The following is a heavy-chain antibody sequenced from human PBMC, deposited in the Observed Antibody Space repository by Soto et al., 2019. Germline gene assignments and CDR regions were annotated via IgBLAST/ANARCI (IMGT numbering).Heavy chain of an antibody. CDR1: GFSLSTNGVG. Sequence: QITLKESGPPLVKPTQPLTLTCTFSGFSLSTNGVGVGWIRQPPGKALEWLALIYWDDSKHYSPSLNSRLTITKYTSRNLVVLTMTNMDPVDTATYYCAKKGGGDYILGYWGQGTLVTVSS. CDR3: AKKGGGDYILGY. CDR2: IYWDDSK. D-gene: IGHD4-17*01. V-gene: IGHV2-5*02. J-gene: IGHJ4*02.